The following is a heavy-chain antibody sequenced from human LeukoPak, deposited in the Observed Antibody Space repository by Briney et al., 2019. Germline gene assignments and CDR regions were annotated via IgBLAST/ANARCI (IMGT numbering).Heavy chain of an antibody. CDR1: GFTFSSYS. D-gene: IGHD5-18*01. CDR3: ARDHPPYSYGLGY. J-gene: IGHJ4*02. Sequence: GGSLRLSCAASGFTFSSYSMNWVRQAPGKGLEWVSSISSSSSYIYYADSVKGRFTISRDNAKNSLYLQMNSLRAEDTAVYYCARDHPPYSYGLGYWGQGTLVTVSS. V-gene: IGHV3-21*01. CDR2: ISSSSSYI.